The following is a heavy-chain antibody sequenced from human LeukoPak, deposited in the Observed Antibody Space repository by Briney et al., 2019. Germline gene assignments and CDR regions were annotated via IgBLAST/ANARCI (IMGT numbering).Heavy chain of an antibody. CDR3: ASANSSSWPHEYDY. J-gene: IGHJ4*02. CDR1: GFTFRSYE. V-gene: IGHV3-53*01. D-gene: IGHD6-13*01. Sequence: GGSLRLSCAASGFTFRSYEMNWVRQAPGKGLEWVSVIYSGGSTYYADSVKGRFTISRDNSKNTLYLQMNSLRAEDTAVYYCASANSSSWPHEYDYWGQGTLVTVSS. CDR2: IYSGGST.